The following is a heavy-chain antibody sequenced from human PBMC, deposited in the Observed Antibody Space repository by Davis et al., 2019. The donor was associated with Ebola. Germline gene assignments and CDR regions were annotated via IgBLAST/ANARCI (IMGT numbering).Heavy chain of an antibody. J-gene: IGHJ2*01. CDR1: GGSFSGYY. CDR3: ARARPGDNSGYYDRDFDL. D-gene: IGHD3-22*01. CDR2: INHSGST. Sequence: PSETLSLTCAVYGGSFSGYYWSWIRQPPGKGLEWIGEINHSGSTNYNPSLKSRVTISVDTSKNQFSLKLSSVTTADTAVYYCARARPGDNSGYYDRDFDLWGRGTLVTVSS. V-gene: IGHV4-34*01.